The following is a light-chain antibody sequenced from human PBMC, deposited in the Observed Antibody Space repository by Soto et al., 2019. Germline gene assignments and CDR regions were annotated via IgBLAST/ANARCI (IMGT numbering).Light chain of an antibody. CDR3: HQYNHWSPWT. CDR2: GAS. Sequence: EVVMTQSPATLSVSPGERATLSCRASQSVSSNLAWYQQKPGQAPRLLISGASTRATGIPARFSSSGSGTEFTLTISSMQSEDFEVYYCHQYNHWSPWTFGQGTKVEIK. CDR1: QSVSSN. V-gene: IGKV3-15*01. J-gene: IGKJ1*01.